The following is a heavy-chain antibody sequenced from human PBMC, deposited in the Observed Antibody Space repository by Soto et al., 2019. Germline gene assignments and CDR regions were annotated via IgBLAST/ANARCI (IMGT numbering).Heavy chain of an antibody. V-gene: IGHV3-7*01. Sequence: GGSMRLSCAASGFTFSSYWMSWVRQAPGKGLEWVANIKQDGSEKYYVDSVKGRFTISRDNAKNSLYLQMNSLRAEDTAVYYCARDPPEYYYGSGSYSPFDYWGQGTLVTVSS. CDR2: IKQDGSEK. D-gene: IGHD3-10*01. J-gene: IGHJ4*02. CDR3: ARDPPEYYYGSGSYSPFDY. CDR1: GFTFSSYW.